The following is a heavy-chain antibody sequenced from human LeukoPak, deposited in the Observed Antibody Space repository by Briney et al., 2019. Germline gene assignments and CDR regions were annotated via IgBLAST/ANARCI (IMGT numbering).Heavy chain of an antibody. V-gene: IGHV4-59*08. J-gene: IGHJ5*02. CDR3: ARRYSSSWYVGFFDP. Sequence: SETLSLTCTVSGASIRNYYWSWIRQSPGKGLEWLGYFYYCGSTNYNPSLESRLSMQGDTSKHQFSLRLSSVTAADTAIYYCARRYSSSWYVGFFDPWGQGTLVTVSS. CDR1: GASIRNYY. CDR2: FYYCGST. D-gene: IGHD6-13*01.